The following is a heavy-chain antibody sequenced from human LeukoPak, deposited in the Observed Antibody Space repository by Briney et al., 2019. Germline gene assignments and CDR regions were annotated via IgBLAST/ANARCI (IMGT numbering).Heavy chain of an antibody. CDR1: GGSISSHY. CDR2: IYYSGST. CDR3: ARDSSGHYPVFDY. J-gene: IGHJ4*02. D-gene: IGHD3-22*01. V-gene: IGHV4-59*11. Sequence: SETLSLTCTVSGGSISSHYWSWIRQPPGKGLEWNGYIYYSGSTNYNPSLKSRVTISVDTSKNQFSLKLSSVTAADTAVYYCARDSSGHYPVFDYWGQGTLVTVSS.